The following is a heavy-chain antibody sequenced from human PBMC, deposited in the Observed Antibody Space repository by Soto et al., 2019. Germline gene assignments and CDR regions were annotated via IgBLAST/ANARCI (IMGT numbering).Heavy chain of an antibody. CDR2: IIPIFGTA. CDR3: ARVPDYYYDSSGYYGPFDY. Sequence: GASVKVSCKASGGTFSSYAISWVRQAPGQGLEWMGGIIPIFGTANYAQKFQGRVTITADESTSTAYMELSSLRSEDTAVYYCARVPDYYYDSSGYYGPFDYWGQGTLVTVSS. J-gene: IGHJ4*02. D-gene: IGHD3-22*01. CDR1: GGTFSSYA. V-gene: IGHV1-69*13.